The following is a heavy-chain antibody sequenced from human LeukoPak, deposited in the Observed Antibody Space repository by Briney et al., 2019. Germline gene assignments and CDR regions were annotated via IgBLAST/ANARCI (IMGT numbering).Heavy chain of an antibody. D-gene: IGHD6-19*01. CDR3: ARDPTNYQWLVPSWFDP. V-gene: IGHV1-46*01. CDR2: ISPSGGST. CDR1: GYTFTSYY. Sequence: ASVKVSCKASGYTFTSYYIHWVRQAPGQGLEWMGIISPSGGSTSYAQKFQGRVTMTRDTSTSTVYMELSSLRSEDTAVYYCARDPTNYQWLVPSWFDPWGQGTLVTVSS. J-gene: IGHJ5*02.